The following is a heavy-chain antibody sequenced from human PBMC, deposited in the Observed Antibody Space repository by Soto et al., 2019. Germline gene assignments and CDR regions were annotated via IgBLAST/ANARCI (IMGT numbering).Heavy chain of an antibody. CDR3: ARGVPLRYYDILTGYYEGYHYYGMDV. CDR2: INHSGST. CDR1: GGSFSGYY. V-gene: IGHV4-34*01. J-gene: IGHJ6*02. D-gene: IGHD3-9*01. Sequence: SETLSLTCAVYGGSFSGYYWSWIRQPPGKGLEWIGEINHSGSTNYNPSLKSRVTISVDTSKNQFSLKLSSVTAADTAVYYCARGVPLRYYDILTGYYEGYHYYGMDVWGQGTTVTVS.